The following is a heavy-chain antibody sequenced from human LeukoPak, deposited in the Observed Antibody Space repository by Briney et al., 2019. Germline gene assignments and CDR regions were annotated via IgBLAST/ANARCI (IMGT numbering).Heavy chain of an antibody. V-gene: IGHV4-39*07. CDR1: GGSISSSSYY. Sequence: SETLSLTCTVSGGSISSSSYYWGWIRQPPGKGLEWIGSIYYSGSTYYNPSLKSRVTISVDTSKNQFSLKLSSVTAADTAVYYCARVSFDWSPDYWGQGTLVTVSS. D-gene: IGHD3-9*01. J-gene: IGHJ4*02. CDR2: IYYSGST. CDR3: ARVSFDWSPDY.